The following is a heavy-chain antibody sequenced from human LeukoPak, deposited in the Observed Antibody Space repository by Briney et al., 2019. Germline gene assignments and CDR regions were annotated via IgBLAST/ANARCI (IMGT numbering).Heavy chain of an antibody. CDR1: GFTVSSKY. CDR3: IYGYTLDF. V-gene: IGHV3-53*01. CDR2: IYSGGST. J-gene: IGHJ4*02. Sequence: GGSLRLSCAASGFTVSSKYMNWVRQAPGKGLEWVSVIYSGGSTKYADSVKGRFTISRDNSKNTLYLQMYSLRADDTAVYYCIYGYTLDFWGQGTLVTVSS. D-gene: IGHD5-18*01.